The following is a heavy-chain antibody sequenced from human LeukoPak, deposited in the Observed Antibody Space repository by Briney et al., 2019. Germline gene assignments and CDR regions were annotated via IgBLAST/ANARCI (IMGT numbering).Heavy chain of an antibody. CDR2: ISYDGSNK. J-gene: IGHJ4*02. Sequence: GGSLRLYCAASGFTFSSYGMHWVRQAPGKGLEWVAVISYDGSNKYYADSVKGRFTISRDNSKNTLYLQMNSLRAEDTAVYYCAKDFRQLWSYFDYWGQGTLVTVSS. D-gene: IGHD5-18*01. V-gene: IGHV3-30*18. CDR3: AKDFRQLWSYFDY. CDR1: GFTFSSYG.